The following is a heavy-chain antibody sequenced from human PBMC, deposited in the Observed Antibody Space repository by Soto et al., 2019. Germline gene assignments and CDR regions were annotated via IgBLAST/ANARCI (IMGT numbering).Heavy chain of an antibody. CDR1: GYTFTGYY. CDR3: ARDRRYSGSYSYYYYGMDV. V-gene: IGHV1-2*04. D-gene: IGHD1-26*01. J-gene: IGHJ6*02. CDR2: INPNSGGT. Sequence: ASVKVSCKASGYTFTGYYMHWVRQAPGQGLEWMGWINPNSGGTNYAQKFQGWVTMTRDTSISTAYMELSRLRSDDTAVYYCARDRRYSGSYSYYYYGMDVWGQGTTVTV.